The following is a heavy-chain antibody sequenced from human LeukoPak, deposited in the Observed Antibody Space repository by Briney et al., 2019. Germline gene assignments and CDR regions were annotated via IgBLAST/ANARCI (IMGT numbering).Heavy chain of an antibody. Sequence: ASVKVSCKASGYTFTSYAMNWVRQAPGQGLEWMGWINTNTGNPTYAQGFTGRFVFSLDTSVSTAYLQISSLKAEDTALYYCAKSGQYQLLGDIYYWGQGTLVTVSS. D-gene: IGHD2-2*01. CDR2: INTNTGNP. CDR1: GYTFTSYA. V-gene: IGHV7-4-1*02. J-gene: IGHJ4*02. CDR3: AKSGQYQLLGDIYY.